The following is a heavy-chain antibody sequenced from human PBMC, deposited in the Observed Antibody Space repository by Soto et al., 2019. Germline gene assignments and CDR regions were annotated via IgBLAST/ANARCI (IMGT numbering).Heavy chain of an antibody. Sequence: VQLVESGGGVVQPGRSLRLSCAASGFTFSDYAMHWVHQAPGKGLEWVAVVSHDGRNTHYADSVKGRFTISRDSSKNTVSLEMPSLRAEDTAVYYCAKGGRQWLVTSDFNYWGQGALVTVSS. CDR1: GFTFSDYA. D-gene: IGHD6-19*01. V-gene: IGHV3-30*18. CDR2: VSHDGRNT. J-gene: IGHJ4*02. CDR3: AKGGRQWLVTSDFNY.